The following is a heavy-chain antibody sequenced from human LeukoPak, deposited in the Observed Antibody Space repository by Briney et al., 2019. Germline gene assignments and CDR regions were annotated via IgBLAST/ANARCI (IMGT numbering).Heavy chain of an antibody. V-gene: IGHV4-59*01. CDR1: GGSISSYY. J-gene: IGHJ4*02. Sequence: KPSETLSLTCTVSGGSISSYYWSWIRQPPGKGLEWIGYIYYSGSTNYNPSLKSRVTMSVDTSKNQFSLKLSSVTAADTAVYYCASHYYNSSGYYPFDYGARETLVTVPS. CDR2: IYYSGST. CDR3: ASHYYNSSGYYPFDY. D-gene: IGHD3-22*01.